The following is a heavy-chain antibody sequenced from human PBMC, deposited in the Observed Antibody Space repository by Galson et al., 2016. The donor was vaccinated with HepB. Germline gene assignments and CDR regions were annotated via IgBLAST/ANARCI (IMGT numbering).Heavy chain of an antibody. Sequence: WLRQAPGQGLEWLGWSSTYNGNTHSPQKFEGRVTMTADTSTNTAYMELRGLKSDDTAIYYCAREQQLIRFDYWGQGTLVTVSS. D-gene: IGHD4-11*01. V-gene: IGHV1-18*01. CDR3: AREQQLIRFDY. J-gene: IGHJ4*02. CDR2: SSTYNGNT.